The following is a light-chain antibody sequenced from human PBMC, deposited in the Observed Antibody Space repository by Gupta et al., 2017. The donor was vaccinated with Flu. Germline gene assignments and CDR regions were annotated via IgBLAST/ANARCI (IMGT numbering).Light chain of an antibody. V-gene: IGLV1-51*02. Sequence: QPVLTQPPSISAAPGQSVPISCPGSSSNIGNTYVSWYQQLPGTAPKPLIYENNKRPSGIPDRFSGSKSGTSAALGITGLQTGDEADYYCGTWDGSLSTDVFGTGTKVTVL. CDR3: GTWDGSLSTDV. CDR1: SSNIGNTY. J-gene: IGLJ1*01. CDR2: ENN.